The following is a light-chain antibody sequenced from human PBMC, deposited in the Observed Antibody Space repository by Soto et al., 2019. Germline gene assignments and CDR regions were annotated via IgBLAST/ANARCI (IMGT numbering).Light chain of an antibody. CDR2: AAS. J-gene: IGKJ3*01. Sequence: DIQMTHSPSSLSASVGDKFTITFQASQDIRNYLNWYQQKPGKAPKILIYAASKLETGVPSRFRGSGSGTDFTFTISSLQPEDFATYYCQQYDCLSEFTFRPGTKVQIK. CDR3: QQYDCLSEFT. CDR1: QDIRNY. V-gene: IGKV1-33*01.